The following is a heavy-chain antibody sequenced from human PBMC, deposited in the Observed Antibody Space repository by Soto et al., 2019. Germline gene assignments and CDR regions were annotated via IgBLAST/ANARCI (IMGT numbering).Heavy chain of an antibody. D-gene: IGHD1-20*01. CDR3: ARRITGNKGVLID. CDR2: INAGNGNT. V-gene: IGHV1-3*01. Sequence: ASVKVSCKASGYTFTSYAMHWVRQAPGQRLEWMGWINAGNGNTKYSQKFQGRVTITRDTSASTAYMELSSLRSEDTAVYYCARRITGNKGVLIDWGQGTLVNVSS. CDR1: GYTFTSYA. J-gene: IGHJ4*02.